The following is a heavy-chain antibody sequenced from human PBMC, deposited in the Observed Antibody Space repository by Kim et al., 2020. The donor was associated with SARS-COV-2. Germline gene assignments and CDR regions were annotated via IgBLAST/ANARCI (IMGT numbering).Heavy chain of an antibody. V-gene: IGHV3-23*01. CDR1: GFTFSSYA. CDR2: ISGSGGST. CDR3: AKAADYYDSSGYYSDFDY. J-gene: IGHJ4*02. D-gene: IGHD3-22*01. Sequence: GGSLRLSCAASGFTFSSYAMSWVRQAPGKGLEWVSAISGSGGSTYYADSVKGRFTISRDNSKNTLYLQMNSLRAEDTAVYYCAKAADYYDSSGYYSDFDYWGQGTLVTVSS.